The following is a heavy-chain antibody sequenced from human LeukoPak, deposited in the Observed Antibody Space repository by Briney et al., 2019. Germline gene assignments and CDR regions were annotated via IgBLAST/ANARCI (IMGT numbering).Heavy chain of an antibody. D-gene: IGHD6-13*01. CDR1: GGSISSSNW. J-gene: IGHJ2*01. CDR3: ARIAAAGPYWYFDL. V-gene: IGHV4-4*02. CDR2: IYHSGST. Sequence: PSETLSLTCAVSGGSISSSNWWSWVRQPPGKGLEWIGEIYHSGSTNYNPSLKSRVTISVDKSKNQFSLKLSSVTAADTAVYYCARIAAAGPYWYFDLWGRGTLVTVSS.